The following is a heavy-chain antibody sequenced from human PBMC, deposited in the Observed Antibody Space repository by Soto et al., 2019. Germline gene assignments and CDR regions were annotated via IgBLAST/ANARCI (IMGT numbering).Heavy chain of an antibody. CDR3: EKHYYLDN. V-gene: IGHV3-23*01. Sequence: EVQLLESGGGLVQPGGSLRLSCAASGFTFSRFAMTWVRQGPGKGPEWVSSIIIDGSTYYADSVKGRFTISRDDSKNTLFLQMNGLRTEDTDIYYCEKHYYLDNWGQGTLITVSS. CDR1: GFTFSRFA. CDR2: IIIDGST. J-gene: IGHJ4*02.